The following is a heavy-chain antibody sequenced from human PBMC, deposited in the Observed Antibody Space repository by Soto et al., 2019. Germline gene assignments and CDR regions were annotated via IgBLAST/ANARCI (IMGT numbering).Heavy chain of an antibody. CDR1: GYTFSSYG. CDR3: ARVNEHIVVVTAIFDY. J-gene: IGHJ4*02. Sequence: QVQLVQSGAEVKKPGASVKVSCKASGYTFSSYGISWVRQAPGQGLEWMGWISAYNGNTNYAQKLQGRVTMTTETSTSTAYMELRSLRSDDTAVYHCARVNEHIVVVTAIFDYWGQGTLVTVSS. V-gene: IGHV1-18*01. CDR2: ISAYNGNT. D-gene: IGHD2-21*02.